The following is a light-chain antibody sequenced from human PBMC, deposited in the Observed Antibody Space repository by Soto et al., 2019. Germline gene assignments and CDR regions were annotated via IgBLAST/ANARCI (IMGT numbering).Light chain of an antibody. V-gene: IGLV2-14*01. CDR1: SSDIGIYKY. CDR3: CSYTTSDTRV. Sequence: QSALTQPASVSGSPGQSIAISCTGSSSDIGIYKYVSWYQQHPGKVPKLIIYEVTNRPSGVSNRFSGSKSGNTASLTISGLQAEDESDYYCCSYTTSDTRVFGTGTKVTVL. J-gene: IGLJ1*01. CDR2: EVT.